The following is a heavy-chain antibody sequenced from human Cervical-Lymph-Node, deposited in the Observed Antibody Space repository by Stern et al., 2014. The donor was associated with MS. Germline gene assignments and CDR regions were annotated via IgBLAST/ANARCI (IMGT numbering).Heavy chain of an antibody. CDR3: ARTPTSSNWPYYFDY. D-gene: IGHD1-1*01. J-gene: IGHJ4*02. Sequence: MQLVESGPGLVKPSETLSLTCTVSGGSISTYRWNWIRQPPGKEMEWIGYIYSIWSTNYNPSLSIRVTMLIDRSKNQFSLKLSSVTAADTAVYYCARTPTSSNWPYYFDYWGQGTLVTVSS. V-gene: IGHV4-4*09. CDR1: GGSISTYR. CDR2: IYSIWST.